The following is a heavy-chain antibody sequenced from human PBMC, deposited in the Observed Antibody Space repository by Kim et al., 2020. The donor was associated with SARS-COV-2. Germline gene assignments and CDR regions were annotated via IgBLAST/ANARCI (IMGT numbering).Heavy chain of an antibody. D-gene: IGHD3-3*01. V-gene: IGHV3-23*01. CDR3: AKRDPYDFLSGYYEGYYYCRMDV. CDR1: GFTFSSYA. J-gene: IGHJ6*02. CDR2: ISGSGGST. Sequence: GGSLRLSCAASGFTFSSYAMSWVRQAPGKGLEWVSAISGSGGSTDYADSVKGRFTISRDNSKNTLYLQMNSLRAEDTAVYYCAKRDPYDFLSGYYEGYYYCRMDVWGQGTTVTVSS.